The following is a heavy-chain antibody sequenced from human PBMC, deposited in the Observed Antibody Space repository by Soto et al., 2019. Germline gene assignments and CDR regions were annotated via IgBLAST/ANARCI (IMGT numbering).Heavy chain of an antibody. CDR3: PGNTGQYDFWSGYYDNYYYYYYMDV. CDR1: GGSISSSSYY. CDR2: IYYSGST. D-gene: IGHD3-3*01. Sequence: SETLSLTCTVSGGSISSSSYYWGWIRQPPGKGLEWIGSIYYSGSTYYNPSLKSRVTISVDTSKNQFSLKLSSVTAADTAVYYCPGNTGQYDFWSGYYDNYYYYYYMDVWGKGTTVTVSS. J-gene: IGHJ6*03. V-gene: IGHV4-39*01.